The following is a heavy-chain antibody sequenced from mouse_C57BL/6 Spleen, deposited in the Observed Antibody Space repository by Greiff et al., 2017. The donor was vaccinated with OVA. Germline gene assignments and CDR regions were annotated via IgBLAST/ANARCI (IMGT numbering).Heavy chain of an antibody. CDR2: IRLKSDNYAT. V-gene: IGHV6-3*01. Sequence: ADGSMRLSCVASGFTFSNFWMNWVRQSPEKGLEWVAQIRLKSDNYATHYAEYVKGRFTISRDDSKSSVYLQMNDLRAEDTGIYYCSASNDDWGQGTTLTVST. CDR3: SASNDD. J-gene: IGHJ2*01. CDR1: GFTFSNFW. D-gene: IGHD2-5*01.